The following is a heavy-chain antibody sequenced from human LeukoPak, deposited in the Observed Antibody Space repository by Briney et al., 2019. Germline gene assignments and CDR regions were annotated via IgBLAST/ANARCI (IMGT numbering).Heavy chain of an antibody. CDR1: GGSISSYY. CDR3: ARDSSDTDFDY. V-gene: IGHV4-59*01. D-gene: IGHD6-25*01. J-gene: IGHJ4*02. Sequence: SETLSLTCTVSGGSISSYYWSWIRQPPGKGLEWIGYIYYSGSTNYSPSLKSRVTISVDTSKNQFSLKLSSVTAADTAVYYCARDSSDTDFDYWGQGTLVTVSS. CDR2: IYYSGST.